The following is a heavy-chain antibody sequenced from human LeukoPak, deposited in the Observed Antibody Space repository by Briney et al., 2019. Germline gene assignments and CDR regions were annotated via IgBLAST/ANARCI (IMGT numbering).Heavy chain of an antibody. CDR3: AKESTYYYDILTGFPDAFDI. CDR2: ISDSGDGT. V-gene: IGHV3-23*01. CDR1: GFTFRSYA. Sequence: GGSLRLSCAGSGFTFRSYAMSWVRQSPVKGLEWVSAISDSGDGTYYADSVKARFTISRDNSKNTVYLEMSSLRAEDTAVYYCAKESTYYYDILTGFPDAFDIWGQGTMVTVSS. D-gene: IGHD3-9*01. J-gene: IGHJ3*02.